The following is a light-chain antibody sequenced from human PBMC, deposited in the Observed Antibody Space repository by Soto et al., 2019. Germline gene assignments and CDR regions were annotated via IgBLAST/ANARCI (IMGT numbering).Light chain of an antibody. J-gene: IGKJ3*01. CDR1: QSVSSY. CDR3: QQRSNWPA. V-gene: IGKV3-11*01. Sequence: EIVSTQSPATLSLSPGARAPLSGRASQSVSSYLAWYQQKPGQPPRLLIYDASNRATGIPARFSGSGSGTDFTLTISSLEPEDFAVYYRQQRSNWPAFGPGTKVDIK. CDR2: DAS.